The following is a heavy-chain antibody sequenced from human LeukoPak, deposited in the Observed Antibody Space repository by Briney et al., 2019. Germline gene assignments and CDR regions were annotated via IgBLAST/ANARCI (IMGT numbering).Heavy chain of an antibody. CDR2: ISSSGGST. Sequence: GGSLRLSCAASGLTFSSYAMSWVRQAPGKGLEWVSAISSSGGSTYYADSVKGRFTISRDNSKNTLYLQMNSLRAEDTAVYYCAKGSGRYCSGGSCYPLDYWGQGTLVTVSS. CDR1: GLTFSSYA. V-gene: IGHV3-23*01. CDR3: AKGSGRYCSGGSCYPLDY. J-gene: IGHJ4*02. D-gene: IGHD2-15*01.